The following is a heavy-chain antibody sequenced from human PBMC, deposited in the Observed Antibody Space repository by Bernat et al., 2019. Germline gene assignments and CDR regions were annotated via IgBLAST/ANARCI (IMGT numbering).Heavy chain of an antibody. CDR2: IYYSGST. CDR1: GVSISSSSYY. V-gene: IGHV4-39*07. D-gene: IGHD3-9*01. J-gene: IGHJ6*02. Sequence: QLQLQESGPGLVKPSETLSLTCTVSGVSISSSSYYWGWIRQPPGKGLEWIGSIYYSGSTYYNPSLKSRVTISVDKSKNQFSLKLSSVTAADTAVYYCASSQYYDILTGYDGMDVWGQGTTVTVSS. CDR3: ASSQYYDILTGYDGMDV.